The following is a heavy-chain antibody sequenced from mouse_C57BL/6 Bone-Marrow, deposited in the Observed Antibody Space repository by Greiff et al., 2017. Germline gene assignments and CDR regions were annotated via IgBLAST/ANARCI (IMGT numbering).Heavy chain of an antibody. CDR2: IDPENGDT. CDR1: GFNIKDDY. V-gene: IGHV14-4*01. Sequence: VQLQQSGAELVRPGASVKLSCTASGFNIKDDYMHWVKQRPEQGLEWIGWIDPENGDTEYASKFQGKATITADTSSNTAYLQLSSLTYEDTAVYYCTTNYGSDYWGQGTTLTVSS. D-gene: IGHD1-1*01. CDR3: TTNYGSDY. J-gene: IGHJ2*01.